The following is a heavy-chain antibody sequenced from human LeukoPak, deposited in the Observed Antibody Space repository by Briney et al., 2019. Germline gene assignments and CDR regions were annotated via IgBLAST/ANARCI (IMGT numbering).Heavy chain of an antibody. J-gene: IGHJ6*03. CDR3: TREYDFWSGYRYYYYYYYMDV. V-gene: IGHV3-73*01. CDR2: IRSKANSYAT. Sequence: PGGSLRLSCAASGFTFSGSAMHWVRQASGKGLEWVGRIRSKANSYATAYAASVKGRFTISRDDSKNTAYLQMNSLKTEDTAVYYCTREYDFWSGYRYYYYYYYMDVWGKRTTVTVSS. D-gene: IGHD3-3*01. CDR1: GFTFSGSA.